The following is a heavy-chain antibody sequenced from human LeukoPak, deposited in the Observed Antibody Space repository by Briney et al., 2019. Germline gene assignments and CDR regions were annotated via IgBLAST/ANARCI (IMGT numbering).Heavy chain of an antibody. CDR3: ARDGTAPGLYFDL. CDR1: GFTFSTYW. D-gene: IGHD6-13*01. CDR2: IKQDGSEK. Sequence: PGGSLRLSCAASGFTFSTYWMSWVRQAPGKGLEWVANIKQDGSEKYYLDSVKGRFTISRDNAKNSLYLQMSSLRAEDTAVYYCARDGTAPGLYFDLWGQGTLVTVSS. V-gene: IGHV3-7*01. J-gene: IGHJ4*01.